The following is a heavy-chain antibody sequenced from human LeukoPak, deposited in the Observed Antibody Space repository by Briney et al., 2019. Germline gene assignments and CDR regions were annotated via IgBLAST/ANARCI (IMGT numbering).Heavy chain of an antibody. CDR3: ARDNVWSGYHDAFDI. Sequence: SQTLSLTCTVSGGSISSGDYYWSWIRQPPGKGLEWIGYIYYSGSTYYNPSLKSRVTISVDTSKNQFSLKLSSVTAADTAVYYCARDNVWSGYHDAFDIWGQGTMVTVSS. CDR1: GGSISSGDYY. CDR2: IYYSGST. J-gene: IGHJ3*02. V-gene: IGHV4-30-4*01. D-gene: IGHD3-3*01.